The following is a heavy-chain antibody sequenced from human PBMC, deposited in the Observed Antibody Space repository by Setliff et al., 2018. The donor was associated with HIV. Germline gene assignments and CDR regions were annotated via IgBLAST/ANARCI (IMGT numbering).Heavy chain of an antibody. D-gene: IGHD3-3*01. J-gene: IGHJ6*03. V-gene: IGHV4-39*01. CDR2: IYYSGNT. CDR3: ARLEYYYYMDV. CDR1: GGSISSSRYY. Sequence: SETLSLTCTVSGGSISSSRYYWGWIRQPPGKGLDWIGYIYYSGNTYYNPSLKSRVTISLDTTTNQFALKLSSVTAADTAVYYCARLEYYYYMDVWGKGTTVTVSS.